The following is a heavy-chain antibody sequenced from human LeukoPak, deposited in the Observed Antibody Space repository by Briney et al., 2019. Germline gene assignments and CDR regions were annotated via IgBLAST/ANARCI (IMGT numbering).Heavy chain of an antibody. CDR3: ARDADYGVGYGMDV. V-gene: IGHV3-53*01. CDR1: RFTVSNNY. J-gene: IGHJ6*02. D-gene: IGHD4-17*01. Sequence: GGSLRLSCAASRFTVSNNYMSWVRQAPGKGLEWVSAIYSGGRIYYADSVKGRFTISRDNSKNTLYLQMISLRAEDTAVYYCARDADYGVGYGMDVWGQGTTVTVSS. CDR2: IYSGGRI.